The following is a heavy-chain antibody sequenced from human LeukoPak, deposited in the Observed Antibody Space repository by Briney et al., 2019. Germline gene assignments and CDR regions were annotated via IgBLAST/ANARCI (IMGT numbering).Heavy chain of an antibody. Sequence: SSETLSLTCAVYTGSFSGYYWSWIRQPPGKGLEWIGYIYYSGSTNYNPSLKSRVTISVDTSKNQFSLKLSSVTAADTAVYYCARVKAAAGPYYYYYYGMDVWGQGTTVTVSS. D-gene: IGHD6-13*01. CDR2: IYYSGST. J-gene: IGHJ6*02. V-gene: IGHV4-59*01. CDR1: TGSFSGYY. CDR3: ARVKAAAGPYYYYYYGMDV.